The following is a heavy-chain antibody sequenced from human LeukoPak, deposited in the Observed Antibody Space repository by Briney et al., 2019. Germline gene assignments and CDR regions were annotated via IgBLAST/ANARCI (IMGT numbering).Heavy chain of an antibody. V-gene: IGHV1-2*02. D-gene: IGHD6-13*01. CDR2: INPNSGGT. J-gene: IGHJ4*02. Sequence: ASVTVSCKASGYTFTVYYMHWVRQAPGQGLEWMGWINPNSGGTNYAQKFQGRVTITRDTSASTAYMELSSLRSEDTAVYYCARDLPVAAGIKGDFDYWGQGTLVTVSS. CDR1: GYTFTVYY. CDR3: ARDLPVAAGIKGDFDY.